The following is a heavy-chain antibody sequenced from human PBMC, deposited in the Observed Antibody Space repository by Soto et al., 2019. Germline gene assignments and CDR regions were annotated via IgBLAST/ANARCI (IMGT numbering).Heavy chain of an antibody. J-gene: IGHJ4*02. Sequence: GGSLRLSCAASGFTFSGYGMHWVRQAPGKGLEWVAVISYDGSNKYYADSVKGRFTISRDNSKNTLYLQMNSLRAEDTAVYYCAKDRMGSGWYLDYWGQGTLVTVSS. CDR1: GFTFSGYG. V-gene: IGHV3-30*18. CDR2: ISYDGSNK. CDR3: AKDRMGSGWYLDY. D-gene: IGHD6-19*01.